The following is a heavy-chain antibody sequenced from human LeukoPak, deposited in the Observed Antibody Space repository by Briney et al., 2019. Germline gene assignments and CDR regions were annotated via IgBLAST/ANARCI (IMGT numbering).Heavy chain of an antibody. CDR2: IYYSGST. J-gene: IGHJ6*02. CDR3: ARLPTVVTSAYYGLDV. Sequence: SETLSLTCTVTGASINSYYWTWIRQPPGKGLEWIGHIYYSGSTDYNPSLGNRVTISIDTSKTQFSLKVNSVTAADTAVYYCARLPTVVTSAYYGLDVWGQGTTVIVSS. CDR1: GASINSYY. V-gene: IGHV4-59*08. D-gene: IGHD4-23*01.